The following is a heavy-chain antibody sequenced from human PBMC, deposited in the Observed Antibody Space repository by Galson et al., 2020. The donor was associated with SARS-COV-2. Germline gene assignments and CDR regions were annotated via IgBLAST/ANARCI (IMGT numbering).Heavy chain of an antibody. CDR3: ARTHAAAGTQADY. CDR1: GFSLSTSGMS. D-gene: IGHD6-13*01. V-gene: IGHV2-70*11. J-gene: IGHJ4*02. Sequence: SGPPLVKPTQTLTLTRTFSGFSLSTSGMSVSGIRQPPGKAREWLARIDWDDDKYYRTTPKTRLTISKDTPKNQVVLTMTNMDPVDTATYYCARTHAAAGTQADYWGQGTLVTVSS. CDR2: IDWDDDK.